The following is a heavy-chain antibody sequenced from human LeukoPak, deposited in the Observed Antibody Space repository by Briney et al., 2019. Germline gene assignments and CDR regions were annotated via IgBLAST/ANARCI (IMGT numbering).Heavy chain of an antibody. CDR3: ARELWLVSAPGSWFDP. D-gene: IGHD6-6*01. J-gene: IGHJ5*02. Sequence: SQTLSLTCAVSGDSISSGDCSWSWIRQPSGKGLEWIGYIFHSGSSYYNPSLKSRVTISVDRSKNQFSLRLTSVTAADTAVYYCARELWLVSAPGSWFDPWGQGTLVTVSS. CDR2: IFHSGSS. V-gene: IGHV4-30-2*01. CDR1: GDSISSGDCS.